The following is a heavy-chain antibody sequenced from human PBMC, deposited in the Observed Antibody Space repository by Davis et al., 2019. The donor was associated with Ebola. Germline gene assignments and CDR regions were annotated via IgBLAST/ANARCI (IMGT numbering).Heavy chain of an antibody. J-gene: IGHJ4*02. CDR2: IVVGSGNT. CDR1: GFTFTSSA. Sequence: SVKVSCKASGFTFTSSAVQWVRQARGQRLEWIGWIVVGSGNTNYAQKFQERVTITRDMSTSTAYMELSSLRSEDTAVYYCAAPTEYSGYESPWGWGQGTLVTVSS. V-gene: IGHV1-58*01. CDR3: AAPTEYSGYESPWG. D-gene: IGHD5-12*01.